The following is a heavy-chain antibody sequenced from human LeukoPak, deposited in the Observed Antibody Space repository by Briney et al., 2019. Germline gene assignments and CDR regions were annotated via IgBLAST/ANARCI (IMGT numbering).Heavy chain of an antibody. D-gene: IGHD2-15*01. J-gene: IGHJ5*02. CDR3: ASGCSGGSCLANWFDP. V-gene: IGHV1-69*06. CDR2: FIPIFGTA. Sequence: GSSVKVSCKASGGTFSSYAISWVRQAPGQGLEWMGGFIPIFGTANYAQKSRGRLTITADKSTSTAYMELSSLRSEDTAVYYCASGCSGGSCLANWFDPWGQGTLVTVSS. CDR1: GGTFSSYA.